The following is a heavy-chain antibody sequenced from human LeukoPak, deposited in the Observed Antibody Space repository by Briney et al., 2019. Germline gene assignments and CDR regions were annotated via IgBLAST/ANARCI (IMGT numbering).Heavy chain of an antibody. D-gene: IGHD6-19*01. CDR2: IRSKANSYAT. CDR3: ARELAVGGTWFDP. CDR1: GFTFSGSA. J-gene: IGHJ5*02. Sequence: GGSLRLSCAASGFTFSGSAMHWVRQDSGKGLEWVGRIRSKANSYATAYAASVKGRFTISRDDSKNTAYLQMNSLKTEDTAVYYCARELAVGGTWFDPWGQGTLVTVSS. V-gene: IGHV3-73*01.